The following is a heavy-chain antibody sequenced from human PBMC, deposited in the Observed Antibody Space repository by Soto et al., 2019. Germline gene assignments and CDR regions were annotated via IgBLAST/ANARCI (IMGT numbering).Heavy chain of an antibody. V-gene: IGHV5-51*01. CDR1: GYSFTYYW. CDR3: AGGGVRGVITRTRDYYGMDV. Sequence: GACLKVFCRGSGYSFTYYWIGWVRQMPGKGLEWMGIIYPGDSDTRYSPSFQGQVTISADKSISTAYLQWSSLKASDTAMYYCAGGGVRGVITRTRDYYGMDVWGQGTTVTVSS. CDR2: IYPGDSDT. J-gene: IGHJ6*02. D-gene: IGHD3-10*01.